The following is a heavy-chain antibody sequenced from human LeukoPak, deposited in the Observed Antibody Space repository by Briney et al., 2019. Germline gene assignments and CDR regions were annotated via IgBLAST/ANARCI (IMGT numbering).Heavy chain of an antibody. CDR1: GFPLTNYG. V-gene: IGHV3-33*06. CDR3: AKDFSYCSSSNCHSLYYYYMDV. CDR2: IWYDGSRT. J-gene: IGHJ6*03. D-gene: IGHD2-2*01. Sequence: GGSLRLSCAASGFPLTNYGIHWVRQAPGKGLEWVALIWYDGSRTYYADSVKGRFTISRDNSKNTLYLQMSSLRAEDTAVYHCAKDFSYCSSSNCHSLYYYYMDVWGKGTTVTVSS.